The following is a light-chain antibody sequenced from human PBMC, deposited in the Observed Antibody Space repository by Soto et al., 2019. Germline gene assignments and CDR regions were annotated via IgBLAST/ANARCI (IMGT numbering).Light chain of an antibody. V-gene: IGLV2-14*01. J-gene: IGLJ2*01. Sequence: QSALTQPASVSGSPGQSITISCTRTSSDVGGYNYVSWYQQHPGKAPKLMIYEVSNRPSGVSNRFSGSKSGNTASLTISGLQAEDEADYYCSSYTSSSTRVVFGGGTKVTVL. CDR2: EVS. CDR3: SSYTSSSTRVV. CDR1: SSDVGGYNY.